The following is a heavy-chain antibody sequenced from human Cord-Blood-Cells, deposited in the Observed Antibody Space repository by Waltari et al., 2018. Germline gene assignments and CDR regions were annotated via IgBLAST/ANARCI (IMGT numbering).Heavy chain of an antibody. CDR3: ARVGTYCSSTSCYYWFDP. D-gene: IGHD2-2*01. CDR1: GYTFTSYD. Sequence: QVQLVQSGAEVKKPGASVKVSCKASGYTFTSYDINWVRQATGQGLEWMGWMNPNRGNTGYAQKFQGRVTMTRNTSISTAYMGLSSLGSEDTAVYYCARVGTYCSSTSCYYWFDPWGQGTLVTVSS. J-gene: IGHJ5*02. V-gene: IGHV1-8*01. CDR2: MNPNRGNT.